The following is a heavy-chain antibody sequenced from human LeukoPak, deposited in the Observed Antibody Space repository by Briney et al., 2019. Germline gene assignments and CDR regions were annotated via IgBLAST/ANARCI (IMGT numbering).Heavy chain of an antibody. CDR1: GGSVSSGSYY. Sequence: SETLSLTCTVSGGSVSSGSYYWSWIRQPPGKGLEWIGYIYYSGSTNYNPSLKSRVTISVDTSKNQFSLNLSSVTAADTAVYYWARIRYHNWYYDLWGRGTPVTVSS. V-gene: IGHV4-61*01. CDR2: IYYSGST. D-gene: IGHD1-14*01. CDR3: ARIRYHNWYYDL. J-gene: IGHJ2*01.